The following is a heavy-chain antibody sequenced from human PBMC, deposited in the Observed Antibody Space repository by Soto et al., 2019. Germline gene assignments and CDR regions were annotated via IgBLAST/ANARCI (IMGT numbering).Heavy chain of an antibody. CDR1: GYTFTGYY. Sequence: GASVKVSCKASGYTFTGYYMHWVRQAPGQGLEWMGWINPNSGGTNYAQKFQGRVTMTRDTSISTAYMELSRLRSDDTAVYYCATEGRLLQYYYYCMDVWGQVTTATGSS. CDR3: ATEGRLLQYYYYCMDV. CDR2: INPNSGGT. J-gene: IGHJ6*02. D-gene: IGHD1-26*01. V-gene: IGHV1-2*02.